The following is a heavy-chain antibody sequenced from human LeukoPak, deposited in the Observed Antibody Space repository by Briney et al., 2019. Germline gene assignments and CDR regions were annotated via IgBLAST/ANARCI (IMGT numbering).Heavy chain of an antibody. CDR1: GFSFSSFA. D-gene: IGHD3-22*01. V-gene: IGHV3-23*01. Sequence: GGSRRLSCAVSGFSFSSFAMSWVRQAHGKGLEWVSGISTSGGSPSYADSVKGRFTISRDNPRNTLYMQMNSLRAEDTALYYCAIMHPYYDGSGYWVQWGQGTLVTVSS. J-gene: IGHJ4*02. CDR3: AIMHPYYDGSGYWVQ. CDR2: ISTSGGSP.